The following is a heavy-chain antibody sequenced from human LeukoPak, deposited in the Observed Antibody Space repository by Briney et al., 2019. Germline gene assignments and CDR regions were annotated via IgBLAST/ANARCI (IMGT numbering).Heavy chain of an antibody. D-gene: IGHD2/OR15-2a*01. V-gene: IGHV3-30*02. Sequence: GGSLSLSCATSGFTFSFYGMHWVRQAPGKGLEWVAFIQYDGSYKFYADSVQGRFSISRDNSKNTLFLQMNSLRAEDTALYYCAKTSDQLLYSKFDFWGQGTLVTVSS. CDR1: GFTFSFYG. CDR3: AKTSDQLLYSKFDF. CDR2: IQYDGSYK. J-gene: IGHJ4*02.